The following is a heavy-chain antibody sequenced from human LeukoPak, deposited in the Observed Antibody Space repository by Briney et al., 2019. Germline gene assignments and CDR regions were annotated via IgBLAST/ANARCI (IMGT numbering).Heavy chain of an antibody. V-gene: IGHV3-66*01. Sequence: GGSLRLSCEVSGFTVSSYYMTWIRQAPGKGLECVSFIYSDGATHYAESVKGRFTISRDNSQNTLYLQMNSLRAEDTAVYYCARDHSSGWYYFSYWGQGTLVTVSS. D-gene: IGHD6-19*01. CDR2: IYSDGAT. CDR3: ARDHSSGWYYFSY. CDR1: GFTVSSYY. J-gene: IGHJ4*02.